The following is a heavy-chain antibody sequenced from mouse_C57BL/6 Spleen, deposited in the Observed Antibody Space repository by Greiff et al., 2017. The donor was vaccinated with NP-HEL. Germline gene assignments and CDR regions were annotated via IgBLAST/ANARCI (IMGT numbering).Heavy chain of an antibody. J-gene: IGHJ3*01. Sequence: QVQLQQSGAELVKPGASVKISCKASGYAFSSYWMNWVKQRPGKGLEWIGQIYPGDGDTNYNGKFKGKATLTADKSSSTAYMQLSSLTSEDSAVYFCAREGDDYDKFADWGQGTLVTVSA. CDR3: AREGDDYDKFAD. CDR1: GYAFSSYW. V-gene: IGHV1-80*01. D-gene: IGHD2-4*01. CDR2: IYPGDGDT.